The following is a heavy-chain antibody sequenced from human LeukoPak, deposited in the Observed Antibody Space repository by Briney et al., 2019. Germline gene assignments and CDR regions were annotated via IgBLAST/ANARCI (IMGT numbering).Heavy chain of an antibody. J-gene: IGHJ4*02. CDR1: GFTFNNYA. CDR3: ARDGIVGSPLFKFDY. CDR2: ISFDGGNK. Sequence: PGGSLRLSCAASGFTFNNYAIHWVRQAPGKGLEWVALISFDGGNKYYADSVKGRFTISRDNSKNTLYLQMNSLRAEDTAVYYCARDGIVGSPLFKFDYWGQGTLVTVSS. D-gene: IGHD1-26*01. V-gene: IGHV3-30-3*01.